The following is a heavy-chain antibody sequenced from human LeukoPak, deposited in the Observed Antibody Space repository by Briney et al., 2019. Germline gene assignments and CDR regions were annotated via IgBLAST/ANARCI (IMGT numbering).Heavy chain of an antibody. V-gene: IGHV3-21*01. CDR2: ISSSSTYM. CDR3: ARGLCGGDCYDY. D-gene: IGHD2-21*01. CDR1: GFTFRTYH. Sequence: GGSLRLSCAASGFTFRTYHINWVRHAPGKGLEWVSSISSSSTYMYYADSVKGRFTISRDNAKNSLFLQMNSLRAGDTAVYYCARGLCGGDCYDYWGQGILVTVSS. J-gene: IGHJ4*02.